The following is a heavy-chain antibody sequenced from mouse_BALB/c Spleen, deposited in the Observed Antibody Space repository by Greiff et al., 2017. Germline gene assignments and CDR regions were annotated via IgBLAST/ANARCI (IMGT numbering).Heavy chain of an antibody. CDR2: ISDGGSYT. Sequence: EVQGVESGGGLVKPGGSLKLSCAASGFTFSDYYMYWVRQTPEKRLEWVATISDGGSYTYYPDSVKGRFTIARDNAKNNLYLQMSSLKAEDTAMYCSAKGREGDAMDYWGQGTSVTVSS. V-gene: IGHV5-4*02. J-gene: IGHJ4*01. CDR1: GFTFSDYY. CDR3: AKGREGDAMDY.